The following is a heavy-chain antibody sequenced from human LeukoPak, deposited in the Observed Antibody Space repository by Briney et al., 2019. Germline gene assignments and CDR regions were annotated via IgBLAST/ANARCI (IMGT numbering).Heavy chain of an antibody. CDR1: GGSISSLY. Sequence: SETLSLTCSVSGGSISSLYWSWIRQPPGKGLEWVGYIYYTGSTNYNPSLKSRVTMFVDMSKNQFSLRLSSVTAADAAVYYCARHRAYSSSSPFDYWGQGTLVTVSS. D-gene: IGHD6-6*01. CDR2: IYYTGST. J-gene: IGHJ4*02. V-gene: IGHV4-59*08. CDR3: ARHRAYSSSSPFDY.